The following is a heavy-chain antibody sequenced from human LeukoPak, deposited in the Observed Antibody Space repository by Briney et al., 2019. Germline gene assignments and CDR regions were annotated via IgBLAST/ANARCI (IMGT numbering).Heavy chain of an antibody. CDR3: TKGSYYDNSGRAYFDY. Sequence: PGGSLRLSCAASGFTFTSYAMNWVRQAPGKGLEWVSVISASGATTDYADSVKGGFTISRDNSKNTLYLQMNSLRAEDTAVYYCTKGSYYDNSGRAYFDYWGQGTLVTVSS. CDR2: ISASGATT. D-gene: IGHD3-22*01. CDR1: GFTFTSYA. J-gene: IGHJ4*02. V-gene: IGHV3-23*01.